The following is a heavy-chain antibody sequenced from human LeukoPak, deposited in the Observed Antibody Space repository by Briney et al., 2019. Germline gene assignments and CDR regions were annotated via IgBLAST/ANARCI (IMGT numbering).Heavy chain of an antibody. CDR2: IYTSGST. CDR1: GGSISSGSYY. Sequence: PSETLSLTCTVSGGSISSGSYYWSWIRQPAGKGLEWIGRIYTSGSTNYDPSLKSRVTISVDTSKNQFSLKLSSVTAADTAVYYCARAQDYYDSSGYPTRVAFDIWGQGTMVTVSS. CDR3: ARAQDYYDSSGYPTRVAFDI. V-gene: IGHV4-61*02. D-gene: IGHD3-22*01. J-gene: IGHJ3*02.